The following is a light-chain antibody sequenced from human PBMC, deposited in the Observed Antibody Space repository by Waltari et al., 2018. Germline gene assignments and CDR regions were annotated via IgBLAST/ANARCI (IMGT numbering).Light chain of an antibody. Sequence: QSALAQPASVSGIPGQSISISCTGTSSDIGGYNYVSWYQQHSGKAPKFILYDFPYRPSGFCNRFSGAKSGNTASLTISGLQAEDEADYYCSSYTSSSTWVFGGGTKLTVL. J-gene: IGLJ2*01. V-gene: IGLV2-14*03. CDR1: SSDIGGYNY. CDR3: SSYTSSSTWV. CDR2: DFP.